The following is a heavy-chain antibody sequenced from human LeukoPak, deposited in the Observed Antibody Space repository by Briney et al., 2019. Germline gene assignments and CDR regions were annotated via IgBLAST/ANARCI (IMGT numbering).Heavy chain of an antibody. D-gene: IGHD3-10*01. CDR3: ARGPVLLWFRESPGFDY. V-gene: IGHV4-34*01. CDR1: GGSFSGYY. CDR2: INHSGST. Sequence: SETLSLTCAVYGGSFSGYYWSWIRQPPGKGLEWIGEINHSGSTNYSPSLKSRVTISVDTSKNQFSLKLSSVTAADTAVYYCARGPVLLWFRESPGFDYWGQGTLVTVSS. J-gene: IGHJ4*02.